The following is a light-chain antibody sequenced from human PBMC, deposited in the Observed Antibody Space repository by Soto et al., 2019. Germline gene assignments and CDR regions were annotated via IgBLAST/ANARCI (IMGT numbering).Light chain of an antibody. CDR3: QAWDSSTVV. CDR2: QDS. Sequence: SYELTQPPSVSVSPGQTASITCSGDKLGNKYACWYQQKPDQSPVLVIYQDSKRPSGIPERFSGSNSGNTATLTISGTQATDVADSYCQAWDSSTVVFGGGTKLTVL. CDR1: KLGNKY. V-gene: IGLV3-1*01. J-gene: IGLJ2*01.